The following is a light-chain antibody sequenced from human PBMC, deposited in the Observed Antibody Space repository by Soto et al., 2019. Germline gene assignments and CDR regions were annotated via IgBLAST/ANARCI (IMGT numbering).Light chain of an antibody. CDR3: GTWDSSLSAWV. Sequence: QSVLTQPPSVSAAPGQKVTISSSGSSSNIGNNYVSWYQQLPGTAPKLLIYDNNKRSSGIPDRFSGSKSGTSATLGITGLQTGDEADYYCGTWDSSLSAWVFGGGTKLTVL. J-gene: IGLJ3*02. CDR2: DNN. V-gene: IGLV1-51*01. CDR1: SSNIGNNY.